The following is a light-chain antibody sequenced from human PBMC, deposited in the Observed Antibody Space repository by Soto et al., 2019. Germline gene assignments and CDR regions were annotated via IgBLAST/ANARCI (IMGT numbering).Light chain of an antibody. CDR3: QQSFSTPYT. V-gene: IGKV1-39*01. CDR2: AAS. CDR1: QSISSY. J-gene: IGKJ2*01. Sequence: DIQMTQSPSSLSASVGDRVTITCRASQSISSYLNWYQQKPGNAPKLLIYAASNLQSGVPSRFSGSGSGTDFTLTISDLQPEDFATYYFQQSFSTPYTFGQGTKREIK.